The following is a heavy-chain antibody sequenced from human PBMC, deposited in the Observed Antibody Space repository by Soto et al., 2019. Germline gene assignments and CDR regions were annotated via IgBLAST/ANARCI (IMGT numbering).Heavy chain of an antibody. V-gene: IGHV3-30-3*01. CDR3: ARDHRVYDSSGYYYGGHAFDI. Sequence: GGSLRLSCAASGFTFSSYAMHVVRQAPGKGLEWVAVISYDGSNKYYADSVKGRFTISRDNSKNTLYLQMNSLRAEDTAVYYCARDHRVYDSSGYYYGGHAFDIWGQGTMVTVSS. CDR2: ISYDGSNK. D-gene: IGHD3-22*01. CDR1: GFTFSSYA. J-gene: IGHJ3*02.